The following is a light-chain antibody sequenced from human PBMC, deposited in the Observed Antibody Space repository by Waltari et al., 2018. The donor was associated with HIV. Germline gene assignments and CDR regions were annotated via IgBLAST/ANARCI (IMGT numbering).Light chain of an antibody. CDR3: SSYTSSSTLWV. Sequence: QSALTQPASVSGSPGQSITISCTGTSSDVVGYNYVSWYQQHPGKAPKPMIYDVSNRPSGVSNRFSGSKSGNTASLTISGLQAEDEADYYCSSYTSSSTLWVFGGGTKLTVL. CDR1: SSDVVGYNY. V-gene: IGLV2-14*03. J-gene: IGLJ3*02. CDR2: DVS.